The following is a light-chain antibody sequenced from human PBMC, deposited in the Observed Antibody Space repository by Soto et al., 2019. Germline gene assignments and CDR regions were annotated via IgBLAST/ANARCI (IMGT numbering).Light chain of an antibody. Sequence: EIVLTQSPGTLSLSPGERATLSCRAGQSVSSSYLAWYQQKPGQAPRLLIYGASSRATGIPDRFSGSGSGTDFTLTISRLEPEDFAVYYCQQEFTFGPGTKVDIK. CDR3: QQEFT. J-gene: IGKJ3*01. CDR2: GAS. CDR1: QSVSSSY. V-gene: IGKV3-20*01.